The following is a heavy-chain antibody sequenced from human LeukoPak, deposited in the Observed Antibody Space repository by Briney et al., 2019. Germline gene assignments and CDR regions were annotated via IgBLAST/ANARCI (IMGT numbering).Heavy chain of an antibody. V-gene: IGHV3-30*02. CDR1: GFTFSSYG. J-gene: IGHJ4*02. CDR2: IRYDGSNK. Sequence: PGGSLRLSCAASGFTFSSYGMHWVRQAPGKGLEWVAFIRYDGSNKYYADSVKGRFTISRDNSKNTLYLQMSSLRAEDTAVYYCAKDHSGYDWGFDYWGQGTLVTVSS. D-gene: IGHD5-12*01. CDR3: AKDHSGYDWGFDY.